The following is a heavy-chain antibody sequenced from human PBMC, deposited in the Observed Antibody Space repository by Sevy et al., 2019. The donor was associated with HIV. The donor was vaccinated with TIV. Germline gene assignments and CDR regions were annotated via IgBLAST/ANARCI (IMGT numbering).Heavy chain of an antibody. CDR1: GFTFSNYA. V-gene: IGHV3-33*01. CDR2: IWSDGAYQ. CDR3: ASGGYYYDNAAYYALDS. Sequence: GGSLRLSCAATGFTFSNYAMHWVRQAPGKGMEWVAIIWSDGAYQYHGDSVKGRFTISRDNSKNTLYLQMNNVRVEDTAVYYCASGGYYYDNAAYYALDSWGQRTLVTVSS. J-gene: IGHJ4*02. D-gene: IGHD3-22*01.